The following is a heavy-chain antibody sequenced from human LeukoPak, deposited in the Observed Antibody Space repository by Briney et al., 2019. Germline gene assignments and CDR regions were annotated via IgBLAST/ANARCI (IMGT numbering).Heavy chain of an antibody. Sequence: PGESLKISCKGSGYSFTSYWIGWVRQMPGKGLEWMGIIYPGDSDTRYSPSFQGQVTISADKSISTAYLQWSSLKASDTAMYYCARSSGWRAGHGYYFDYWGQGTLVTVSS. CDR2: IYPGDSDT. D-gene: IGHD6-19*01. CDR3: ARSSGWRAGHGYYFDY. CDR1: GYSFTSYW. V-gene: IGHV5-51*01. J-gene: IGHJ4*02.